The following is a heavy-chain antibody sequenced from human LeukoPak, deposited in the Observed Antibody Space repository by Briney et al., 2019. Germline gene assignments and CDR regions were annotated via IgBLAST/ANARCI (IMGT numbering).Heavy chain of an antibody. CDR1: GYTFTSYY. D-gene: IGHD1-26*01. J-gene: IGHJ4*02. Sequence: ASVKVSCKASGYTFTSYYMHWVRQAPGQGLEWMGIINPSGGSTSYAQKFQGRVTMTRDTSTSTVYMELSSLRSQDTAVYYCARGLHRQRVGAISDYWGQGTLVTVSS. CDR2: INPSGGST. V-gene: IGHV1-46*01. CDR3: ARGLHRQRVGAISDY.